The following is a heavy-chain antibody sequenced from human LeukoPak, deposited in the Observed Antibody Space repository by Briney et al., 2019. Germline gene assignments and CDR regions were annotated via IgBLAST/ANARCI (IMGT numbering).Heavy chain of an antibody. Sequence: GGSLRLSCAASGFTFSSYSMNWVRQAPGKGLEWVSSISSSSSYIYYADSVKGRFTISRDNAKNSLYLQMNSLRAEDTAVYFCAKDQEPRFLQTTFDYWGQGTLVTVSS. CDR2: ISSSSSYI. V-gene: IGHV3-21*04. CDR1: GFTFSSYS. CDR3: AKDQEPRFLQTTFDY. J-gene: IGHJ4*02. D-gene: IGHD3-3*01.